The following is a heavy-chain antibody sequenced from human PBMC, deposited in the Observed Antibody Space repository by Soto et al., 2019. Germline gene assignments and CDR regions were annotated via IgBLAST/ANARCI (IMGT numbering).Heavy chain of an antibody. CDR1: GGSFGGYY. V-gene: IGHV4-34*01. D-gene: IGHD2-15*01. Sequence: TSETLSLTCAVYGGSFGGYYWSWIRQPPGKGLEWIGEINHSGSTNYNPSLKSRVTISVDTSKNQFSLKLSSVTAADTAVYYCARGSCSGGSCYELRYYYYMDVWGKGTTVTVSS. CDR3: ARGSCSGGSCYELRYYYYMDV. CDR2: INHSGST. J-gene: IGHJ6*03.